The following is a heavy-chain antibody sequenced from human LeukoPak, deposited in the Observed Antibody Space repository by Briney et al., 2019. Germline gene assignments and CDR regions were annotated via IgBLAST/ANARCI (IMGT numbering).Heavy chain of an antibody. J-gene: IGHJ4*02. V-gene: IGHV3-23*01. CDR2: ISAGGGST. CDR1: GFTFYTYA. CDR3: AKDASGWLQLDYYFDY. D-gene: IGHD6-19*01. Sequence: PGGSLRLSCAASGFTFYTYAMNWVRQAPGKGLEWVSGISAGGGSTYYADSVRGRFTISRDNSKNTLFLQMSSLRAEDTAIYYCAKDASGWLQLDYYFDYWGQGTLVTVPS.